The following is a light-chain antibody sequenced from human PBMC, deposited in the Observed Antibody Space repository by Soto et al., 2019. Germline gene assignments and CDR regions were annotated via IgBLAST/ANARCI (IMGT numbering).Light chain of an antibody. CDR2: GAS. CDR3: HQHGTSPELT. Sequence: EIVLTQSPGTLSLSPGERATLSCRASQSVSNTYLAWYQQKTGQAPRLLISGASSRATGIPDRFSGSGSGTDFSLTISRLEPEDFAGYYCHQHGTSPELTFGGGTRVEIK. CDR1: QSVSNTY. V-gene: IGKV3-20*01. J-gene: IGKJ4*01.